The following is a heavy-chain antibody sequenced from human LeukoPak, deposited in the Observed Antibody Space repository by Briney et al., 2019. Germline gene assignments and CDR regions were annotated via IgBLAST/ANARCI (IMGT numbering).Heavy chain of an antibody. J-gene: IGHJ5*02. Sequence: SETLSLTCTVSGGSISSTSYYGGWIRQPPGKGREWIGRIYYSGITYYIPSLKSRVPISVDTSTNQFSLKLSSVTAADTAVYYCARHGGYCSGTSCYGVWFDPWGQGTLVPVSS. CDR1: GGSISSTSYY. D-gene: IGHD2-2*01. CDR3: ARHGGYCSGTSCYGVWFDP. V-gene: IGHV4-39*01. CDR2: IYYSGIT.